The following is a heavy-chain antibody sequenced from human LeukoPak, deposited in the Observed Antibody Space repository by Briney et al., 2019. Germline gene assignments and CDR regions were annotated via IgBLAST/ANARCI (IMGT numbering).Heavy chain of an antibody. J-gene: IGHJ5*02. CDR1: GLTFTNYW. V-gene: IGHV3-7*01. CDR3: ATSPYSSSSS. Sequence: PGGSLRLSCTASGLTFTNYWMIWVRQAPGKGLEWVANINHDASEKYYVGSVEGRFTISRDNAKNSLFLQMNSLRAEDTGVYYCATSPYSSSSSWGQGTLVTVSS. D-gene: IGHD6-6*01. CDR2: INHDASEK.